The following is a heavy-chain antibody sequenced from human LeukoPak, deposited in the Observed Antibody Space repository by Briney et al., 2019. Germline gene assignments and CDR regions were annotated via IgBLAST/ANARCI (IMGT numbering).Heavy chain of an antibody. D-gene: IGHD6-19*01. J-gene: IGHJ4*02. CDR1: GFTFSSYS. CDR2: ISSSSSYI. CDR3: AKGFGSGWYGVDY. Sequence: GGSLRLSCAASGFTFSSYSMNWVRQAPGKGLEWVSSISSSSSYIYYADSVKGRFTISRDNAKNSLYLQMNSLRAEDTAVYYCAKGFGSGWYGVDYWGQGTLVTVSS. V-gene: IGHV3-21*01.